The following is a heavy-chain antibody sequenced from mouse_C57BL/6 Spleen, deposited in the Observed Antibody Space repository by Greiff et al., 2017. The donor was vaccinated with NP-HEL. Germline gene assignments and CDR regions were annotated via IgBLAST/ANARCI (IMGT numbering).Heavy chain of an antibody. D-gene: IGHD1-1*01. V-gene: IGHV1-15*01. J-gene: IGHJ3*01. CDR1: GYTFTDYE. CDR3: THSYGSSSAWFAY. Sequence: QVQLQQSGAELVRPGASVTLSCKASGYTFTDYEMHWVKQTPVHGLEWIGAIDPETGGTAYNQKFKGKAILTAAKSSSTAYMELRSLTSEDSTVYYCTHSYGSSSAWFAYWGQGTLVTVSA. CDR2: IDPETGGT.